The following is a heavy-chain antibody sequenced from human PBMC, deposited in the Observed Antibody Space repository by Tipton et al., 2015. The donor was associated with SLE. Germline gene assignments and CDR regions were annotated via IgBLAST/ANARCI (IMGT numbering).Heavy chain of an antibody. CDR3: ARGEAAATLWYFDL. J-gene: IGHJ2*01. Sequence: TLSLTCAVYGGSFSGYYWSWIRQPPGKGLEWIGEINHSGSTNYNPSLKSRVTISVDTSKNQFSLKLSSVTAADTAVYYCARGEAAATLWYFDLWGRGTLVTVSS. V-gene: IGHV4-34*01. D-gene: IGHD6-13*01. CDR1: GGSFSGYY. CDR2: INHSGST.